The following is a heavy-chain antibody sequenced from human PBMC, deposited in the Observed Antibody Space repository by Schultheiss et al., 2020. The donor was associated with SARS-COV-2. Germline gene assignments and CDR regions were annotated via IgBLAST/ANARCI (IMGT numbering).Heavy chain of an antibody. J-gene: IGHJ4*02. V-gene: IGHV3-23*01. D-gene: IGHD4-23*01. CDR1: GFTFSSYA. Sequence: GGSLRLSCAASGFTFSSYAMSWVRQAPGKGLEWVSAISGSGGSTYYADSVKGRFTISRDNSKNTLYLQMNSLRPEDTAVYYCARERQLDYGGNSVGFDYWGQGTLVTVSS. CDR3: ARERQLDYGGNSVGFDY. CDR2: ISGSGGST.